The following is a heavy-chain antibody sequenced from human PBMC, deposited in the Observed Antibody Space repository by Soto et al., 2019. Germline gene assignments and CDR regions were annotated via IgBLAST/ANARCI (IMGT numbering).Heavy chain of an antibody. V-gene: IGHV3-21*01. CDR2: ISSTSGYI. Sequence: PGAAQKISCAVCGLTFSTYSMKWVHQTKGMGLEWVSYISSTSGYIYYADSVKGRFTVSRDNAKNLLYLQMNSLRAEDTAIYYCASLGSPRYNEYFYGMDVWGQGTPVTVSS. J-gene: IGHJ6*02. CDR1: GLTFSTYS. CDR3: ASLGSPRYNEYFYGMDV. D-gene: IGHD1-1*01.